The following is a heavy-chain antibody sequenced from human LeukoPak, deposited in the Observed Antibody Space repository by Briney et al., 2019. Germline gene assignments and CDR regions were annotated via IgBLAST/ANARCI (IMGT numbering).Heavy chain of an antibody. Sequence: GGSLRLSCAASGFTISTYWMSWVRQAPGKGLEWVTNTNQEGSEKYYVDSVKGRFTISKDNAKNSLYLQMNSLRAEDTAVYYCARDPKWLDYWGQGTLVTVSS. D-gene: IGHD5-12*01. CDR2: TNQEGSEK. CDR3: ARDPKWLDY. CDR1: GFTISTYW. V-gene: IGHV3-7*01. J-gene: IGHJ4*02.